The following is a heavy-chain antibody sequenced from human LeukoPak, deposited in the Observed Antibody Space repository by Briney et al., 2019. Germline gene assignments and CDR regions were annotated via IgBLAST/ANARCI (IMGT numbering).Heavy chain of an antibody. Sequence: SETLSLTCTVSGGFISRYSGQCVRQPPGKGLEWIGYIYYSGSTNYNPSLKSRVTISVDTSKNQFSLKLSSGTAADQAVYYCARWGFSLRAAFVIWGQGTMVTVSS. J-gene: IGHJ3*02. D-gene: IGHD3-16*01. CDR2: IYYSGST. CDR1: GGFISRYS. V-gene: IGHV4-59*01. CDR3: ARWGFSLRAAFVI.